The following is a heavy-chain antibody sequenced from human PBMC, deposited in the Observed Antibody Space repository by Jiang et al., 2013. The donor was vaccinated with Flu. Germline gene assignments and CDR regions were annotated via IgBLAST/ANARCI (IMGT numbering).Heavy chain of an antibody. CDR1: GGSISSGGYY. CDR3: ARAPITMVRGFDY. V-gene: IGHV4-31*01. D-gene: IGHD3-10*01. Sequence: TLSLTCTVSGGSISSGGYYWSWIRQHPGKGLEWIGYIYYSGSTYYNPSLKSLVTISVDTSKNQFSLKLSSVTAADTAVYYCARAPITMVRGFDYWGQGTLVTVSS. CDR2: IYYSGST. J-gene: IGHJ4*02.